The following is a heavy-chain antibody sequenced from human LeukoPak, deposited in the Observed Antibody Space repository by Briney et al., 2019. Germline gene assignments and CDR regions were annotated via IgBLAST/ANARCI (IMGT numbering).Heavy chain of an antibody. CDR2: IYSGGNT. CDR3: ARDDISTTVDY. V-gene: IGHV3-66*01. Sequence: GGSLRLSCEVSRFTVSSNYMSWVRQAPGKGLEWVSVIYSGGNTYYADSVKGRFTISRDNSKNTVYLQMNSLRVEDTAVYYCARDDISTTVDYWGQGTQVTVSS. J-gene: IGHJ4*02. CDR1: RFTVSSNY. D-gene: IGHD1-7*01.